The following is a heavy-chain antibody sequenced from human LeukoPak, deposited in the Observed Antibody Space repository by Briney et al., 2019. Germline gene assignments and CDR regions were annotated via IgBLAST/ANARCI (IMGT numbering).Heavy chain of an antibody. V-gene: IGHV4-34*01. CDR2: IHYTGAT. CDR3: ARGNILTGYCFDF. D-gene: IGHD3-9*01. J-gene: IGHJ4*02. Sequence: SETLSLTCAVYGGSITGYYWSWIRQTPGRGLEWVGEIHYTGATSYNPSLKSRATISTDTSKNQSSLRLSSVTAADTAVYYCARGNILTGYCFDFWGQGTLVTVSP. CDR1: GGSITGYY.